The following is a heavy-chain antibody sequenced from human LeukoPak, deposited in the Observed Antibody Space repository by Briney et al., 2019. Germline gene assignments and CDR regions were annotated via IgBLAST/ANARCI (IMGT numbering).Heavy chain of an antibody. CDR3: ARAPTWLQLWYYFDY. CDR2: ISYDGSNK. V-gene: IGHV3-30*01. D-gene: IGHD5-24*01. J-gene: IGHJ4*02. Sequence: GGSLRLPCAASGFTFSSYAMHWVRQAPGKGLEWVAVISYDGSNKYYADSVKGRFTISRDNSKNTLYLQMNSLRAEDTAVYYCARAPTWLQLWYYFDYWGQGTLVTVSS. CDR1: GFTFSSYA.